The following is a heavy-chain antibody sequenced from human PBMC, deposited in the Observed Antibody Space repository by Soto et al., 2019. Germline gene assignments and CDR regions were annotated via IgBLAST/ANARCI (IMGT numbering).Heavy chain of an antibody. V-gene: IGHV4-59*01. J-gene: IGHJ4*02. CDR2: IFYSWST. CDR3: ARGAADTAMVDS. CDR1: CGSILSYY. Sequence: SETLSLTVTVSCGSILSYYWTWILQPPGKGLEWLGYIFYSWSTFYNPSLKSRVTISIHASKSQFSLQLTSVTAADTAVYYCARGAADTAMVDSWGQGTLVTVSS. D-gene: IGHD5-18*01.